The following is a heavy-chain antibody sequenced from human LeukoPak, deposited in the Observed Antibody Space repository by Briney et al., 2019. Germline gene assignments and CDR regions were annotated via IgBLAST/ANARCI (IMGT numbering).Heavy chain of an antibody. J-gene: IGHJ4*02. CDR3: ARYGSRTFDY. CDR1: GGSINSGDYY. D-gene: IGHD3-10*01. CDR2: IYYTGTT. V-gene: IGHV4-30-4*01. Sequence: SQTLSHTCTVSGGSINSGDYYWSWIRQPPGKGLEWIGYIYYTGTTYYNPSLKSRVTISVDTSKNQFSLKLSSVTAADTAVYYCARYGSRTFDYWGQGTLVTVSS.